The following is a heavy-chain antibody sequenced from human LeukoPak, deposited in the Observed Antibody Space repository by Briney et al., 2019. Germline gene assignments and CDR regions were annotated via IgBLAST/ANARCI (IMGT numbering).Heavy chain of an antibody. J-gene: IGHJ4*02. D-gene: IGHD6-13*01. Sequence: PSETLSLTCTVSGGSISSYYWSWIRQPPGKGLEWIGYIYYSGSTNYNPSLKSRVTISVDTPKNQFSLKLSSVTAADTAVYYCARLYSSSWSQIDYWGQGTLVTVSS. CDR3: ARLYSSSWSQIDY. V-gene: IGHV4-59*08. CDR1: GGSISSYY. CDR2: IYYSGST.